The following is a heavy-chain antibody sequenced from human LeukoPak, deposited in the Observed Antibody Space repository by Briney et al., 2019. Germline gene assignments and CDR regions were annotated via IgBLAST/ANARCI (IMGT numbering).Heavy chain of an antibody. CDR1: GFTFSSYA. CDR2: ISGSGGST. CDR3: AKGAAYYYYYGMDV. J-gene: IGHJ6*04. V-gene: IGHV3-23*01. Sequence: PGGSLRLSCAASGFTFSSYAMSWVRQAPGNGLEWVSAISGSGGSTYYADSVKGRFTISRDNSRNTLYLQMSSLRAEETAVYYCAKGAAYYYYYGMDVWGKGTTVTVSS. D-gene: IGHD2-15*01.